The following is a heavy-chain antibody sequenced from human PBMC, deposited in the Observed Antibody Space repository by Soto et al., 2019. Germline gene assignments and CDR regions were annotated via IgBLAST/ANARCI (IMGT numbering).Heavy chain of an antibody. CDR3: AKTIRVNVFDI. D-gene: IGHD3-9*01. Sequence: SLRLSCAASGFIFSSYGMYWVRQAPGKGLEWVAVISYDGSNKYYADSVKGRFTISRDNSKNTLYLQMNSLRAEDTAVYYCAKTIRVNVFDIGGQGKMVTVSS. V-gene: IGHV3-30*18. J-gene: IGHJ3*02. CDR2: ISYDGSNK. CDR1: GFIFSSYG.